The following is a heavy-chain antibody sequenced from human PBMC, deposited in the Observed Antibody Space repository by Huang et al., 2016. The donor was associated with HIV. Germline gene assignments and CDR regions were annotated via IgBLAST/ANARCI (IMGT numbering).Heavy chain of an antibody. J-gene: IGHJ3*01. Sequence: QVQLVQSGAEVKKPGASVKVSCTASGYTFTSYGISWVRQAPGQGLECMRWISTSNGKTKYSQNLQGRATVTTDTATSTAYMELRSLIYDDTAVYYCARNMWIELWSRAFDVWGQGTVVSVSS. CDR1: GYTFTSYG. V-gene: IGHV1-18*04. CDR3: ARNMWIELWSRAFDV. D-gene: IGHD5-18*01. CDR2: ISTSNGKT.